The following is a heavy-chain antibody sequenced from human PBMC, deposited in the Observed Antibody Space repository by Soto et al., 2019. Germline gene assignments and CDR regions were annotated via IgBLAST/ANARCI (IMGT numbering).Heavy chain of an antibody. D-gene: IGHD2-8*01. J-gene: IGHJ6*02. CDR3: ARDCTNGVCYSANYCYYYGMDV. V-gene: IGHV1-69*06. CDR2: IIHIFGTS. Sequence: SVKLSCEASGGTYSSNASRWAQQDPGEGLEWMGGIIHIFGTSNYAQKFQGRGTITADKSTSTAYMELSSLRSEDTAVYYCARDCTNGVCYSANYCYYYGMDVWGQGTTVTVSS. CDR1: GGTYSSNA.